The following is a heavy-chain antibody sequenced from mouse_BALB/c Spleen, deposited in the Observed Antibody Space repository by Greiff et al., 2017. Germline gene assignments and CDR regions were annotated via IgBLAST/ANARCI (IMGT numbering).Heavy chain of an antibody. CDR3: ARDWIYYDAMDY. CDR1: GFTFTDYY. D-gene: IGHD2-1*01. J-gene: IGHJ4*01. CDR2: IRNKANGYTT. V-gene: IGHV7-3*02. Sequence: EVQGVESGGGLVQPGGSLRLSCATSGFTFTDYYMSWVRQPPGKALEWLGFIRNKANGYTTEYSASVKGRFTISRDNSQSILYLQMNTLRAEDSATYYCARDWIYYDAMDYWGQGTSVTVSS.